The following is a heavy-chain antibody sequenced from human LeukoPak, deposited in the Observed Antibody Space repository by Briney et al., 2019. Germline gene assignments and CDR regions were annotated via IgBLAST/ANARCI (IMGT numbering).Heavy chain of an antibody. D-gene: IGHD3-10*01. V-gene: IGHV3-9*01. CDR1: GFIFDDYA. CDR2: ISWNSGSL. Sequence: GGSLRLSCAASGFIFDDYAMHWVRHAPGKGLEWVSGISWNSGSLAYADSVKGRFTISRDNAKNSLYLQMDSLRTEDTALYYCARGLGGDQGYFDLWGRGTLATVSS. CDR3: ARGLGGDQGYFDL. J-gene: IGHJ2*01.